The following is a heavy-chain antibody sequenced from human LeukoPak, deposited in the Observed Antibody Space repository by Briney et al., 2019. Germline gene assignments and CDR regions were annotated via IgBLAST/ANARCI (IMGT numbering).Heavy chain of an antibody. CDR1: GFALDSHA. CDR2: ISTSGRDK. V-gene: IGHV3-23*01. CDR3: ARNAYNWGGADY. Sequence: GASLRLSCAGSGFALDSHAMTWVRQAPGKGLEWVSAISTSGRDKYYADSVKGRSTISKDNSKNTVYLQMNTLRADDTALYLCARNAYNWGGADYWGQGILVTVSS. D-gene: IGHD5-24*01. J-gene: IGHJ4*02.